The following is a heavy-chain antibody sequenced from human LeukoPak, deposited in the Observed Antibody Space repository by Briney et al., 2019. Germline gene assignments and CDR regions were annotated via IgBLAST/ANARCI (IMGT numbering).Heavy chain of an antibody. CDR2: IWYDGSNK. J-gene: IGHJ4*02. CDR3: ARVWGSSGLDY. V-gene: IGHV3-33*01. CDR1: GFTFSSYG. Sequence: PGGSLRLSRAASGFTFSSYGMHWVRQAPGKGLEWVAVIWYDGSNKYYADSVKGRFTISRDNSKNTLYLQMNSLRAEDTAVYYCARVWGSSGLDYWGQGTLVTVSS. D-gene: IGHD6-19*01.